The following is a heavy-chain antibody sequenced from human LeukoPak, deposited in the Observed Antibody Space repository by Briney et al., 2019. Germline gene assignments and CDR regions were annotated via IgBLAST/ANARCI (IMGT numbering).Heavy chain of an antibody. CDR3: ARTQHHHESSPLPRVGYFDY. D-gene: IGHD3-22*01. J-gene: IGHJ4*02. Sequence: SETLSLTCTVSRGSISSYYWSWIRQPPGKGLEWIGYIYYSGSTNYNPSPKSRVTISVDTSKNQFSQKLSSVTAADTAVYYCARTQHHHESSPLPRVGYFDYWGQGTLVTVSS. CDR2: IYYSGST. CDR1: RGSISSYY. V-gene: IGHV4-59*08.